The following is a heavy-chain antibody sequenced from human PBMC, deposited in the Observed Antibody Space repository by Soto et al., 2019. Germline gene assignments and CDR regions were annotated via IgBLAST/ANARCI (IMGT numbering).Heavy chain of an antibody. V-gene: IGHV3-23*01. CDR3: AKVYDFWSGPVDY. CDR1: GFTFSNYA. J-gene: IGHJ4*02. CDR2: ISGSGSSK. D-gene: IGHD3-3*01. Sequence: GGSLRLSCAASGFTFSNYAMSWVRQAPGTGLEWASVISGSGSSKYYADSVKGRFTISRDNSKNTLWLQVNSLRAEDTAVYYCAKVYDFWSGPVDYWGQGTLVTSPQ.